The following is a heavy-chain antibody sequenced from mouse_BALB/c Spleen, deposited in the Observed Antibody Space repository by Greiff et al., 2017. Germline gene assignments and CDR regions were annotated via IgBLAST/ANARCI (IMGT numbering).Heavy chain of an antibody. Sequence: VQLKQSGAELVKPGASVKLSCTASGFNIKDTYMHWVKQRPEQGLEWIGRIDPANGNTKYDPKFQGKATITADTSSNTAYLQLSSLTSEDTAVYYCARLDYLYAMDYWGQGTSVTVSS. CDR2: IDPANGNT. J-gene: IGHJ4*01. D-gene: IGHD5-5*01. CDR1: GFNIKDTY. CDR3: ARLDYLYAMDY. V-gene: IGHV14-3*02.